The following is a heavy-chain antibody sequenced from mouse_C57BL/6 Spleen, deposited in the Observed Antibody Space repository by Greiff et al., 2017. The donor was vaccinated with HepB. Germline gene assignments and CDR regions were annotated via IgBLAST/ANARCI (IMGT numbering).Heavy chain of an antibody. D-gene: IGHD1-1*01. J-gene: IGHJ2*01. CDR3: TRDDGYGSSSFDY. V-gene: IGHV5-9-1*02. CDR1: GFTFSSYA. CDR2: ISSGGDYI. Sequence: DVMLVESGEGLVKPGGSLKLSCAASGFTFSSYAMSWVRQTPEKRLEWVAYISSGGDYIYYADTVKGRFTISRDNARNTLYLQMSSLKSEDTAMYYCTRDDGYGSSSFDYWGQGTTLTVSS.